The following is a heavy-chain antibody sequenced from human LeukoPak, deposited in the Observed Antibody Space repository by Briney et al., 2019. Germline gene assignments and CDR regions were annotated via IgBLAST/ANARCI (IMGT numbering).Heavy chain of an antibody. Sequence: GGSPRPSPSRAWITFGGEGIVGFRHTPGNRLEWVAVIAYDGSRAFYADSVKGRFTISRDNSKNTMSVQMDDLRAENTAVYYCTRYNNDHFDYWGQGTLVTVSS. V-gene: IGHV3-33*07. D-gene: IGHD1-14*01. CDR3: TRYNNDHFDY. CDR2: IAYDGSRA. CDR1: WITFGGEG. J-gene: IGHJ4*02.